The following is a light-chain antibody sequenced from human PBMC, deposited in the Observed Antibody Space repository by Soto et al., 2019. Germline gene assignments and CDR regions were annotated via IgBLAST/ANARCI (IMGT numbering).Light chain of an antibody. CDR3: QQYTSYLTWT. Sequence: DIQMTQSPSTLSASVGDRVTITCRASQTISNWLAWYQQKPGKAPKLLIYKASSLESGVPSRFSGSGSGTEFTLTISSLQPDDFATYYCQQYTSYLTWTFGQGTKVDIK. CDR1: QTISNW. CDR2: KAS. J-gene: IGKJ1*01. V-gene: IGKV1-5*03.